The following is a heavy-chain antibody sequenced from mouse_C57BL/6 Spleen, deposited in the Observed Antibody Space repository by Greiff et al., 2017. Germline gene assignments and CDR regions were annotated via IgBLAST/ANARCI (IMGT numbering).Heavy chain of an antibody. D-gene: IGHD2-4*01. V-gene: IGHV1-18*01. Sequence: VQLQQSGPELVKPGASVKIPCKASGYTFTDYNMDWVKQSHGKSLEWIGDINPNNGGTIYNQKFKGKATLTVDKSSSTAYMELRSLTSEDTAVYDCARFDYDVGAMDYWGQGTSVTVSS. J-gene: IGHJ4*01. CDR2: INPNNGGT. CDR3: ARFDYDVGAMDY. CDR1: GYTFTDYN.